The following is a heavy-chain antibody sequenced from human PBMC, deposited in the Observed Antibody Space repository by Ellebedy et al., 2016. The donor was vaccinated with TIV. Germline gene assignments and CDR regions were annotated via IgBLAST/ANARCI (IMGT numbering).Heavy chain of an antibody. CDR1: GFTFSSYS. J-gene: IGHJ4*02. CDR3: ARDLDYGDYSADY. D-gene: IGHD4-17*01. V-gene: IGHV3-21*01. CDR2: ISSSSSYI. Sequence: GGSLRLSCAASGFTFSSYSMNWVRQAPGKGLEWVSSISSSSSYIYYADSVKGRFTISRDNAKNSLYLQMNSLRAEDTAVYYCARDLDYGDYSADYWGQGTLVTVSS.